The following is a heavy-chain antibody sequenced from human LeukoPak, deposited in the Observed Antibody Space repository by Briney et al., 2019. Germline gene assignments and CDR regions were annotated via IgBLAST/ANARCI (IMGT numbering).Heavy chain of an antibody. Sequence: PGGSLRLSCAASGFTFSTYWMHWVRQAPGKGLVWVSRINSDGSGTSYADSVKGRFTISRDNANNTLYLQMNSLRAEDTAVYYCARVPLPGYQFYYMDVWGKGTTVTVSS. J-gene: IGHJ6*03. CDR3: ARVPLPGYQFYYMDV. CDR1: GFTFSTYW. V-gene: IGHV3-74*01. D-gene: IGHD2-15*01. CDR2: INSDGSGT.